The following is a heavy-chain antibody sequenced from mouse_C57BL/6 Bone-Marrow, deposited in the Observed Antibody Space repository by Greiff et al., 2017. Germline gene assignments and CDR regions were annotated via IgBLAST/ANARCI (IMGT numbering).Heavy chain of an antibody. V-gene: IGHV1-69*01. Sequence: QVQLQQPGAELVMPGASVKLSCKASGYTFTSYWMHWVKQRPGQGLEWIGEIDPSDSYTNYNQKFKGKSTLTVDKSSSTAYMQLSSLTSEDSAVYYCAREGQATLGAMDYWGQGTSVTVSS. D-gene: IGHD3-2*02. J-gene: IGHJ4*01. CDR1: GYTFTSYW. CDR2: IDPSDSYT. CDR3: AREGQATLGAMDY.